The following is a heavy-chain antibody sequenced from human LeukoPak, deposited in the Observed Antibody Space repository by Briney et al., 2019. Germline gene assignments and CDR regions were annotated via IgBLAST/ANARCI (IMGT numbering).Heavy chain of an antibody. V-gene: IGHV4-34*01. Sequence: SETLSLICAVYGGSFSGYYWSWLRQPPGKGLEWIGEINHSGSTNYNPSLKSRVTISVDTSKNQFSLKLSSVTAADTAVYYCARGGYFDWLTFDYWGQGTLVTVSS. J-gene: IGHJ4*02. CDR2: INHSGST. CDR3: ARGGYFDWLTFDY. D-gene: IGHD3-9*01. CDR1: GGSFSGYY.